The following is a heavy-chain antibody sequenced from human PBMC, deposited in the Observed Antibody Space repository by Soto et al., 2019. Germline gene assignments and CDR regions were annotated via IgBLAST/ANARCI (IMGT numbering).Heavy chain of an antibody. V-gene: IGHV6-1*01. J-gene: IGHJ4*02. D-gene: IGHD6-25*01. Sequence: SQTLSLTCAISGDSVSNNIATWNWIRQSPSRGLEWLGRTYYRSKWYNDYAVSVKSRISINPDTAKNQFSLQLNSVTPEDTAVYYCARDSSSSADFDCWGQGTLVTAPQ. CDR3: ARDSSSSADFDC. CDR1: GDSVSNNIAT. CDR2: TYYRSKWYN.